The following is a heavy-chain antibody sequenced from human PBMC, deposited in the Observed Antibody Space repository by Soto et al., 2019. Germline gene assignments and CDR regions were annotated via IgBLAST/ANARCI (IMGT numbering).Heavy chain of an antibody. V-gene: IGHV3-66*01. CDR1: GFTVSTKY. J-gene: IGHJ4*02. CDR2: IYSGGST. Sequence: EVQLVESGGGLVQPGGSLRLSCAASGFTVSTKYMSWVRQAPGKGLEWVSVIYSGGSTFYADSVRGRFTISRDNSKHTVNLQMISLRAEDTAVYYCARDPWAADYWGQGTLVTVSS. CDR3: ARDPWAADY. D-gene: IGHD3-16*01.